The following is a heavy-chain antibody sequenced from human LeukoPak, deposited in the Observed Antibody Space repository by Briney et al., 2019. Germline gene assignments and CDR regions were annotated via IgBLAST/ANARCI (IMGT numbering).Heavy chain of an antibody. CDR1: GYTFTGYY. Sequence: RASVKVSCKASGYTFTGYYKHWVRQAPGQGLEWMGWINPNSGGTNYAQKFQGRVTMTRDTSISTAYMELSRLRSDDTAVYYCARVPYYGSGSRDYWGQGTLVTVSS. CDR3: ARVPYYGSGSRDY. CDR2: INPNSGGT. D-gene: IGHD3-10*01. V-gene: IGHV1-2*02. J-gene: IGHJ4*02.